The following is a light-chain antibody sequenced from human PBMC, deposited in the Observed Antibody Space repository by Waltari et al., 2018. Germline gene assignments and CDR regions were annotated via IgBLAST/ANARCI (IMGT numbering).Light chain of an antibody. V-gene: IGLV3-10*01. CDR1: ALPKQY. Sequence: SYELPQPPSVSVSPGHTARVTCSGDALPKQYAYWYQQKSGQAPVQVIYEDVKRPSGIPERFSGSSSGTMVTLIISGAQVEDEADYYCYSTDSSGNVQVFGGGTKLTVL. CDR3: YSTDSSGNVQV. CDR2: EDV. J-gene: IGLJ2*01.